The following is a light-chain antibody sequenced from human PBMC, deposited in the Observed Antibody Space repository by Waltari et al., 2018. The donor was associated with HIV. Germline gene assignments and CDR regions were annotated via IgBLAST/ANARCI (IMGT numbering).Light chain of an antibody. V-gene: IGLV2-8*01. CDR2: EVT. Sequence: QSALTQPPSASGSPGQSVTISCTGTNSDIGGYHYVSWYQQHPGKAPKRVISEVTKRPSGVPDRFSGSKSGTTAALTVSGLQTEDEADYYCSSYANKNGFYVVCGGGTKLTVL. CDR3: SSYANKNGFYVV. CDR1: NSDIGGYHY. J-gene: IGLJ2*01.